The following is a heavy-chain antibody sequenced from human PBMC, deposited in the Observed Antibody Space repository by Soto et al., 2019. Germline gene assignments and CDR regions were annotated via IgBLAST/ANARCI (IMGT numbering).Heavy chain of an antibody. D-gene: IGHD3-16*01. CDR2: ISYDGSNK. CDR3: AKDRLITWTYYYHYGLAV. V-gene: IGHV3-30*18. CDR1: GFTFSSYG. Sequence: PGGSLRLSCAASGFTFSSYGMHWVRQAPGKGLEWVAVISYDGSNKYYADSVKGRFTISRDNSKNTLYLQMNSLRAEDTAVYYCAKDRLITWTYYYHYGLAVWGQGTTVTVSS. J-gene: IGHJ6*02.